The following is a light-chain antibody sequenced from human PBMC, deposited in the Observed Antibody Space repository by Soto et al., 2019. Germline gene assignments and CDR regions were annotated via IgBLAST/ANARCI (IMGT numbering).Light chain of an antibody. J-gene: IGKJ4*01. Sequence: IVLTQSPATLSLSPGERATLSCRASQSVSRYLAWYQQKPGQAPRLLIYDASNRATGIPARFSGSGSGTDFTLTISSLEPEDFAVYYCQQRSNWPPFSFGGGTKVDIK. V-gene: IGKV3-11*01. CDR2: DAS. CDR1: QSVSRY. CDR3: QQRSNWPPFS.